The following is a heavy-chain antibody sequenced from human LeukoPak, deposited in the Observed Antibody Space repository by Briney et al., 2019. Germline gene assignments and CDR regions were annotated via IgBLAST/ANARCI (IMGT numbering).Heavy chain of an antibody. J-gene: IGHJ3*02. D-gene: IGHD3-22*01. Sequence: GESLKISCKGSGYSFTSYWIGWVRQMPGKGLEWMGIIYPGDSDTRYSPSSQGHVTISADKSISTAYLQWSSLKASDTAMYYCASPVVYDAFDIWGQGTMVTVSS. CDR3: ASPVVYDAFDI. V-gene: IGHV5-51*01. CDR2: IYPGDSDT. CDR1: GYSFTSYW.